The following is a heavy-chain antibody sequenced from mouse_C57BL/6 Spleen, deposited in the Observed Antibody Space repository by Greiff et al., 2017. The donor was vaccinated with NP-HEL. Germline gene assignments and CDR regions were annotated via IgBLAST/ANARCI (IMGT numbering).Heavy chain of an antibody. J-gene: IGHJ2*01. V-gene: IGHV1-69*01. CDR2: IDPSDSYT. CDR3: ARGERDYFDY. CDR1: GYTFTSYW. Sequence: VKLQQPGAELVMPGASVKLSCKASGYTFTSYWMHWVKQRPGQGLEWIGEIDPSDSYTNYNQKFKGKSTLTVDKSSSTAYMQLSSLTSEDSAVYYCARGERDYFDYWGQGTTLTVSS.